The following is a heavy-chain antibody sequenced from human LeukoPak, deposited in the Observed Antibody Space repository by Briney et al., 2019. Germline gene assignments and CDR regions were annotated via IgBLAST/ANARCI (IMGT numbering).Heavy chain of an antibody. CDR3: AKDWGYCSGGSCDEDHDAFDI. CDR2: ISGSGGST. J-gene: IGHJ3*02. V-gene: IGHV3-23*01. Sequence: GGSLRLSCAASGFTFSSYAMSWVRQAPGKGLEWVSAISGSGGSTYYADSVKGRFTISRDNSKNTLYLQMNSLRAEDTAVYYCAKDWGYCSGGSCDEDHDAFDIWGQGTMVTVSS. CDR1: GFTFSSYA. D-gene: IGHD2-15*01.